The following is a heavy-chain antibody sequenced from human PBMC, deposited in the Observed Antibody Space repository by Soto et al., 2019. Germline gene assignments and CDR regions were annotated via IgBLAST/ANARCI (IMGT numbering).Heavy chain of an antibody. V-gene: IGHV3-21*01. CDR1: GFTFSSCT. CDR3: TSCRSGACSQEYGMDV. J-gene: IGHJ6*04. CDR2: ISPSTSHI. D-gene: IGHD2-21*02. Sequence: EVHLVESGGGLVKPGGSLRLSCAVSGFTFSSCTMNWVRQAPGKGLEWVSSISPSTSHIYYADSVKGRFTISRDNAKTSLFLKMKRLRTEHTAVYSFTSCRSGACSQEYGMDVWCKGTRVSGTS.